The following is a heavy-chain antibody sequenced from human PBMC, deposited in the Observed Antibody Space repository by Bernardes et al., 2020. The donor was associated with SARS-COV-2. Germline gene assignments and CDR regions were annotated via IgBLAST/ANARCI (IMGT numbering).Heavy chain of an antibody. V-gene: IGHV1-69*13. CDR3: ASLYASRPYYYYGMDV. D-gene: IGHD6-6*01. J-gene: IGHJ6*02. CDR1: GGTFSSYA. Sequence: SVKVSCKASGGTFSSYAISWVRQAPGQGLEWMGRIIPIFGTANYAQKFQGRVTITADESTSTAYMELSSLRSEDTAVYYCASLYASRPYYYYGMDVWGQAPTVPVSS. CDR2: IIPIFGTA.